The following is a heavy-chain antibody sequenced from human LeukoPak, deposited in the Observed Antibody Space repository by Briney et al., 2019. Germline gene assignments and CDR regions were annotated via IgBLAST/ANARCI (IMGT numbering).Heavy chain of an antibody. CDR2: IEHSAGT. J-gene: IGHJ6*02. CDR3: ARGFSYYGMDV. Sequence: SETLSLTCAVYGGSFSGYYWSWIRQPPGEGLEWIGEIEHSAGTNYNPSLKSRVTISVDTSKKQFSLRLSSVTAADTAVYFCARGFSYYGMDVWGQGTTVTVSS. V-gene: IGHV4-34*01. CDR1: GGSFSGYY.